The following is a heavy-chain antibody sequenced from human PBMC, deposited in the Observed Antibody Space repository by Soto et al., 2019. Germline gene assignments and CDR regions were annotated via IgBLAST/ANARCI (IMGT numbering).Heavy chain of an antibody. J-gene: IGHJ6*02. Sequence: PGGSLRLSCAASGFTFSSYGMHWVRQAPGKGLEWVAVIWYDGSNKYYADSVKGRFTISRDNSKNTLYLQMNSLRAEDTAVYYCARRLIAAAGSYYYYGMDVWGQGTTVTVSS. CDR1: GFTFSSYG. D-gene: IGHD6-13*01. CDR2: IWYDGSNK. V-gene: IGHV3-33*01. CDR3: ARRLIAAAGSYYYYGMDV.